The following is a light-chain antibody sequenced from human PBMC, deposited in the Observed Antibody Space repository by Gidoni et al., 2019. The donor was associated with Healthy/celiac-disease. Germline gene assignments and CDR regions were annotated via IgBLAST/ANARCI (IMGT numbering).Light chain of an antibody. J-gene: IGLJ2*01. CDR1: ELARKS. CDR2: KDK. V-gene: IGLV3-1*01. Sequence: SYELTQPISVSVSPGQTATITCSGDELARKSASWYQQKTGQSPVLLMFKDKKRPSGIPARFSGSTSGNTATLSISGTQDIDEADYFCQAWDSGTVIFGGGTKLTVL. CDR3: QAWDSGTVI.